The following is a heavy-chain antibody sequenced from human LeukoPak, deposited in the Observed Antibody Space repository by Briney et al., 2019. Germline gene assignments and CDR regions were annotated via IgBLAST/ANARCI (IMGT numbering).Heavy chain of an antibody. D-gene: IGHD5-24*01. CDR3: AAGRVEMATISHWYSDL. V-gene: IGHV1-8*01. CDR1: GSTFTSYD. J-gene: IGHJ2*01. Sequence: GASVKLCCKASGSTFTSYDINWVRRATGQGLEWMGWLNPNSGNTGYAQKFQGRVTMTRNTSISTAYMELSSLRSDDTAVYYCAAGRVEMATISHWYSDLWGRGTLVTVSS. CDR2: LNPNSGNT.